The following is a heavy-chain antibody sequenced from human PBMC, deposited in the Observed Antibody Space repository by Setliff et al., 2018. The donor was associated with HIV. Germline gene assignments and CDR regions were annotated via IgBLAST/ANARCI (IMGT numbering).Heavy chain of an antibody. CDR1: GYIFTSYD. Sequence: ASVKVSCKASGYIFTSYDIHWVRQATGQGLEWMGRMSPKSGNTGNTQKFRGRITMTRDTSTNTAYMELSSLTSDDTAVYYCARDVYFTFSGEVIRHYLDVWGKGTTVTVSS. D-gene: IGHD3-3*01. V-gene: IGHV1-8*02. CDR3: ARDVYFTFSGEVIRHYLDV. J-gene: IGHJ6*03. CDR2: MSPKSGNT.